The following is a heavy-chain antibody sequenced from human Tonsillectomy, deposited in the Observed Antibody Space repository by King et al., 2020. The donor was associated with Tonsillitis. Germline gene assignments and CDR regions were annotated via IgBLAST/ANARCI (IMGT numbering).Heavy chain of an antibody. CDR3: ASRASTDY. J-gene: IGHJ4*02. CDR2: MYTRGSA. Sequence: VQLQESGPGLVKPSQTLSLTCTVSGGSINSGSYSWGWIRQPAGRGLEWIGRMYTRGSANHNPSLKNRATLSVDTSKNPFSLQLSYVSAADTAIYYCASRASTDYWGQGVLVTVSS. CDR1: GGSINSGSYS. D-gene: IGHD2-21*01. V-gene: IGHV4-61*02.